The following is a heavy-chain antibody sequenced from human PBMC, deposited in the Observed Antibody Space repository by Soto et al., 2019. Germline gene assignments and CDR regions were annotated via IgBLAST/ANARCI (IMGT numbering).Heavy chain of an antibody. CDR1: GFSFSSYA. CDR2: TTDDGGRT. Sequence: EVQLLESGGGLVEPGGSLRLSCTASGFSFSSYAMTWVRQAPGKGLEWVSSTTDDGGRTFYADSVKGRFTISRDNSNNGLYRERNGLRAEDTALYYCGKGGGFGTGAYYNVAYWGQGTLVTVSS. D-gene: IGHD3-10*01. CDR3: GKGGGFGTGAYYNVAY. J-gene: IGHJ4*02. V-gene: IGHV3-23*01.